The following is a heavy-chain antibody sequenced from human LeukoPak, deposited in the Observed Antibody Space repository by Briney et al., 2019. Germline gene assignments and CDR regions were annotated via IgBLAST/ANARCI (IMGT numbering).Heavy chain of an antibody. J-gene: IGHJ4*02. CDR1: GFTFDDYA. CDR2: ISWNSGSI. V-gene: IGHV3-9*01. D-gene: IGHD3-3*01. Sequence: PGRSLRLSCAASGFTFDDYAMHWVRQAPGKGLEWVSGISWNSGSIGYADSVKGRFTISRDNSKNTLYLQMNSLRAEDTAVYYCAREFGDGGYFDYWGQGTLVTVSS. CDR3: AREFGDGGYFDY.